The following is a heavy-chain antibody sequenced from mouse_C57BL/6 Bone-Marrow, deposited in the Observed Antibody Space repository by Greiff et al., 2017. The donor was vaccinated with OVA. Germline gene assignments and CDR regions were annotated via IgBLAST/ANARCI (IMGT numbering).Heavy chain of an antibody. J-gene: IGHJ4*01. D-gene: IGHD2-5*01. Sequence: QVQLQQPGAELVKPGASVKLSCKASGYTFTSYWMHWVKQRPGQGLEWIGMIHPNSGSTKYNEKFKSKATLTVDKSSSTAYMQLSSLTSEDSAVYYSARSGYRNYGGAMDYWGQGTSVTVSS. CDR1: GYTFTSYW. CDR2: IHPNSGST. V-gene: IGHV1-64*01. CDR3: ARSGYRNYGGAMDY.